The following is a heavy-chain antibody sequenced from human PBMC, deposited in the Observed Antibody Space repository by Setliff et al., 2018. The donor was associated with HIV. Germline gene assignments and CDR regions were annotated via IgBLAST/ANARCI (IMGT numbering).Heavy chain of an antibody. CDR3: ARVPHGDYLWFDP. CDR1: GYTLSKLS. V-gene: IGHV1-2*06. CDR2: INPNSGGT. J-gene: IGHJ5*02. D-gene: IGHD4-17*01. Sequence: ASVKVSCKVSGYTLSKLSMHWVRQAPGQGLAWMGRINPNSGGTNYAQKFQGRVTMTRDTSISTAYMELSRLRSDDTAVYYCARVPHGDYLWFDPWGQGTLVTVSS.